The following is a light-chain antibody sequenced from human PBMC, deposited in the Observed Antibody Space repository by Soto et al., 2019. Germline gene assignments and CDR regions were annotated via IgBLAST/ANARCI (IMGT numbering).Light chain of an antibody. V-gene: IGLV2-23*02. CDR2: EVS. J-gene: IGLJ1*01. CDR1: SSDVGSYNL. CDR3: CSYAGRSTPYV. Sequence: QSVLTQPASVSGSPGQSITISCTGTSSDVGSYNLVSWYQQHPGKAPKLIIYEVSKRPSGVSNRFSGSKSGNTASLTVSGLQADDDADYYCCSYAGRSTPYVFGIGTKVTVL.